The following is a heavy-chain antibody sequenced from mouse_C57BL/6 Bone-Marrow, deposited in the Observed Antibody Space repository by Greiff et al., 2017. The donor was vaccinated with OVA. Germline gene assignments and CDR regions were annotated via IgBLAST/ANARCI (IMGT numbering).Heavy chain of an antibody. CDR1: GYAFTNYL. CDR3: AREDITTVVATDYAMDY. D-gene: IGHD1-1*01. V-gene: IGHV1-54*01. J-gene: IGHJ4*01. CDR2: INPGSGGT. Sequence: VQLQQSGAELVRPGTSVKVSCKASGYAFTNYLIEWVKQRPGRGLEWIGVINPGSGGTNYNEKFKGKATLTADKSSSTAYMQLSSLTSEDSAVYFCAREDITTVVATDYAMDYWGQGTSVTVSS.